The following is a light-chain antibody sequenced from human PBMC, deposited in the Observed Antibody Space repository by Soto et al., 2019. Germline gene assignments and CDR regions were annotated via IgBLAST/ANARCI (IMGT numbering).Light chain of an antibody. CDR2: AAS. J-gene: IGKJ2*01. CDR1: QSIDTY. V-gene: IGKV1-39*01. Sequence: DIQMTHSPSSLSASFGDRVTLTCRASQSIDTYLNWYQQKPGTAPKLLMYAASTLHSGVPSRFSGSGSGTDFTLTISSLQREDFATYFCQQSHSTPYTFGQGTKLEI. CDR3: QQSHSTPYT.